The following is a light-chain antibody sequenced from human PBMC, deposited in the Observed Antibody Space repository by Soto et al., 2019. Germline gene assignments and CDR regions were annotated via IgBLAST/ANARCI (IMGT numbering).Light chain of an antibody. J-gene: IGKJ4*01. CDR3: QQFDKLPLT. Sequence: DIQMIQSLSSLSASVGDRVTITCQASQDINNSLNWYQQRPGEAPKLLVYDASILEAGVPSRFSGRGFGTTFTLTISSLQPEDLATYFCQQFDKLPLTFGGGTKLELK. CDR1: QDINNS. CDR2: DAS. V-gene: IGKV1-33*01.